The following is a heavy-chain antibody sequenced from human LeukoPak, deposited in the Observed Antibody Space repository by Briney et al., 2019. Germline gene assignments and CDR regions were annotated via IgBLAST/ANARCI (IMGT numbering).Heavy chain of an antibody. CDR3: ARARYCSSTSCYRMNYNWFDP. CDR2: IYYSGST. J-gene: IGHJ5*02. Sequence: SETLSLTCTVSGGSIISGDYYWSWIRQPPGKGLEWIGYIYYSGSTNYNPSLKSRVTISVDTSKNQFSLKLSSVTAADTAVYYCARARYCSSTSCYRMNYNWFDPWGQGTLVTVSS. V-gene: IGHV4-61*08. CDR1: GGSIISGDYY. D-gene: IGHD2-2*01.